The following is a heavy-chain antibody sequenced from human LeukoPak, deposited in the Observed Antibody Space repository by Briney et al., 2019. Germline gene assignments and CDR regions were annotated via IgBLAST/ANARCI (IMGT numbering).Heavy chain of an antibody. CDR2: IYHNGGFV. J-gene: IGHJ4*02. CDR3: ASGGVYSSGWYAY. V-gene: IGHV3-21*04. D-gene: IGHD6-13*01. Sequence: GGSLRLSCAASGFTFSNFAMNWVRQAPGKGLEWVSSIYHNGGFVYYADSVKGRFTISRDNAKRSLYLQMDSLRAEDTAVYYCASGGVYSSGWYAYWGQGTLVTVSS. CDR1: GFTFSNFA.